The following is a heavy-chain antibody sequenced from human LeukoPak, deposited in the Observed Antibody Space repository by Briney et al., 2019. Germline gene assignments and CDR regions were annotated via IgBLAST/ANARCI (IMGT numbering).Heavy chain of an antibody. Sequence: GGSPRLSCAASGFTFRNYAMSWVRQAPGKGLEWVSLISGSGDNSYYADSVEGRFTISRDNSKNTVLLQMNSLRAEDTAVYYCARDLVAKSDFWGQGTLVTVPS. D-gene: IGHD5-12*01. J-gene: IGHJ4*02. CDR3: ARDLVAKSDF. V-gene: IGHV3-23*01. CDR1: GFTFRNYA. CDR2: ISGSGDNS.